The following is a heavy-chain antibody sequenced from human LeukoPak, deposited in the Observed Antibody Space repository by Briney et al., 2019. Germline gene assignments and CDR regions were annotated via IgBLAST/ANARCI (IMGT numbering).Heavy chain of an antibody. Sequence: GTSLRLSCAASGFTFSSYGMHWVRQAPGKGLEWVAVISYDGTNKYYADSVKGRFTISRDNSKNTLYLQMNSLRPEDTAMYYCAKDYRLLWFGELVNFWGQGTRVTVSS. CDR2: ISYDGTNK. D-gene: IGHD3-10*01. CDR3: AKDYRLLWFGELVNF. J-gene: IGHJ4*02. V-gene: IGHV3-30*18. CDR1: GFTFSSYG.